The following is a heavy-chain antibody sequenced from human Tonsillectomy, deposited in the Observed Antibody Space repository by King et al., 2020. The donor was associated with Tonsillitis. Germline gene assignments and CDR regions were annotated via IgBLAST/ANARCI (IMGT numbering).Heavy chain of an antibody. D-gene: IGHD3-3*01. J-gene: IGHJ6*02. Sequence: VQLVESGGGLVQPGGSLRLSCAASGFTFSSYWMSWVRQAPGKWLEWVANIKQDGSEKYYVDSVKGRFTISRDNAKNSQYLQMNSLRAEDTAVYYCARGGLNYDFWSGNNYYYYGMDVWGQGTTVTVSS. CDR1: GFTFSSYW. V-gene: IGHV3-7*04. CDR2: IKQDGSEK. CDR3: ARGGLNYDFWSGNNYYYYGMDV.